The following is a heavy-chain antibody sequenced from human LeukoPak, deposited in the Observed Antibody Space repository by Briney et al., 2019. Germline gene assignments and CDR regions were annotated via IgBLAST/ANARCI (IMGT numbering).Heavy chain of an antibody. J-gene: IGHJ4*02. CDR2: IYTSGST. CDR3: ARTGRWLQLGFDY. D-gene: IGHD5-24*01. CDR1: GGSISSGSYY. V-gene: IGHV4-61*02. Sequence: SETLSLTCTVSGGSISSGSYYWSWIRQPAGKGLEWIGRIYTSGSTNYNPSLKSRVTISVDTSKNQFSLKLNSVTAADTAVYYCARTGRWLQLGFDYWGPGTLVTVSS.